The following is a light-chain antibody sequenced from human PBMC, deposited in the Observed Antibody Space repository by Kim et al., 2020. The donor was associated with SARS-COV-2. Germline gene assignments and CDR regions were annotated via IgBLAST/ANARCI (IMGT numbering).Light chain of an antibody. CDR1: QSVSSNY. CDR2: GAS. J-gene: IGKJ1*01. Sequence: EIVLTQSPGTLSLSPGERATLSCRASQSVSSNYLAWYQQKPGQAPRLLIYGASSRATGIPDRFSGSGSGTEFTLTISRLEPEDFAVYYCQQYDSSPTFGQGTKVDIK. V-gene: IGKV3-20*01. CDR3: QQYDSSPT.